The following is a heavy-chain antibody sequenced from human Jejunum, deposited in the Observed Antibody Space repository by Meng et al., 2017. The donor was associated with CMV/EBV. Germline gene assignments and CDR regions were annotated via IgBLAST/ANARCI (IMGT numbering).Heavy chain of an antibody. D-gene: IGHD3-16*02. CDR1: GGSISTYY. CDR3: ARHQNGGTYPLDY. J-gene: IGHJ4*02. V-gene: IGHV4-59*08. CDR2: NYYSGST. Sequence: VQLQESGPGLVKPSETLSLTCAVSGGSISTYYWSWIRQPPGKGLEWIGNNYYSGSTNYNPSLASRVTISVDSSKNQFSLKLGSVTAADTAVYYCARHQNGGTYPLDYWGQGTLVTVSS.